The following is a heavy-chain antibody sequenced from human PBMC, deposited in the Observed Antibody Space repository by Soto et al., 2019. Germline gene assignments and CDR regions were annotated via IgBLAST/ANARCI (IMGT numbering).Heavy chain of an antibody. Sequence: ASVKVSCKASSYTFTNYGISWVRQAPGQGLEWMGWISAYNGNTNYAQKFQDRVTLTTDTSTSTAYMELRSLRSDDTAVYYCARGSSGASPFDYWGQGTLVTVSS. V-gene: IGHV1-18*01. CDR1: SYTFTNYG. J-gene: IGHJ4*02. CDR2: ISAYNGNT. D-gene: IGHD6-19*01. CDR3: ARGSSGASPFDY.